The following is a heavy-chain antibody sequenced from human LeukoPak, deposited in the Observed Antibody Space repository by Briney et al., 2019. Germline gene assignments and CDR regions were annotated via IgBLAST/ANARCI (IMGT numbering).Heavy chain of an antibody. CDR1: GFTFSSYS. Sequence: GGSLRLPCAASGFTFSSYSMNWVRQAPGKGLEWVSAISGSGGSTYYADSVKGRFTISRDNSKNTLYLQMNSLRAEDTAVYYCAKIPHVIYCSGGSCYSNAFDIWGQGTMVTVSS. V-gene: IGHV3-23*01. D-gene: IGHD2-15*01. J-gene: IGHJ3*02. CDR3: AKIPHVIYCSGGSCYSNAFDI. CDR2: ISGSGGST.